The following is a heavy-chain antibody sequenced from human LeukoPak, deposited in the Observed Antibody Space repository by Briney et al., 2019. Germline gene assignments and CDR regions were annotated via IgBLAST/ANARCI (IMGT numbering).Heavy chain of an antibody. CDR2: IKQDGSVI. J-gene: IGHJ3*02. D-gene: IGHD5-24*01. V-gene: IGHV3-7*01. CDR1: GFSFSTHW. Sequence: GGSLRLSCAASGFSFSTHWMSWFRQAPGQGLEWVALIKQDGSVIHYVDSVKGRFTISRDNAKNSLSLQMNSLRADDTAVYYCAGDEGWTFDIWGQGTKVTVSS. CDR3: AGDEGWTFDI.